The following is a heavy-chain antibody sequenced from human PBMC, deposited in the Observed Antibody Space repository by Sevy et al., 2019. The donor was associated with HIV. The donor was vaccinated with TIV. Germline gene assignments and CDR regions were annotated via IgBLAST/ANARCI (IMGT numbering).Heavy chain of an antibody. J-gene: IGHJ3*02. CDR2: IYSGGST. Sequence: GESLKISCAASGFTVSSNYMSWVRQAPGKGLEWVSVIYSGGSTYYADSVKGRFNISRDNSKNTLDLQMNSLRAEDTVVYYCASLYDYVWGRQCPDAFDIWGQGTMVTVSS. D-gene: IGHD3-16*01. V-gene: IGHV3-53*05. CDR1: GFTVSSNY. CDR3: ASLYDYVWGRQCPDAFDI.